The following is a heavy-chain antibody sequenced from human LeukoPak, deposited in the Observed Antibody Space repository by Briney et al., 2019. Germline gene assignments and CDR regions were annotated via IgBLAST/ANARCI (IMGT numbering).Heavy chain of an antibody. CDR3: ARQGSSSGCYDTSLQYFHH. J-gene: IGHJ1*01. Sequence: PSETLSFTCTVSGDSISSTYLWAWIRRLPGAGLEWIQTINHNGNTYYNPFLKSRVTISVDRSRNQFSLKLTSVTPADTAVYYCARQGSSSGCYDTSLQYFHHWGQGTLVTVSS. CDR1: GDSISSTYL. CDR2: INHNGNT. V-gene: IGHV4-39*01. D-gene: IGHD6-19*01.